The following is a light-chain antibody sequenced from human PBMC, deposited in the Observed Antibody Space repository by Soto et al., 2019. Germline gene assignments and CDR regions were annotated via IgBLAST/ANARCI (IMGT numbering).Light chain of an antibody. Sequence: DIVLTQPPGTLSLSPGERATLSCRASQSVTNNYLAWYQQKPGQAPRLVIYGASNRATGIPDRFSSSGSGTDFTLTISRLEPEDFAVYYCQQYDSSPPSITFGQGTRLEIK. CDR2: GAS. V-gene: IGKV3-20*01. J-gene: IGKJ5*01. CDR1: QSVTNNY. CDR3: QQYDSSPPSIT.